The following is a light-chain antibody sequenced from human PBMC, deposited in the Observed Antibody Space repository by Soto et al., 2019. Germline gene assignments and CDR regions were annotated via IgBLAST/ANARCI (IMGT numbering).Light chain of an antibody. V-gene: IGLV1-51*01. CDR2: DND. J-gene: IGLJ2*01. CDR1: SSNIGNNY. Sequence: QSVLTQPPSVSVAPGQKVTISCSGSSSNIGNNYVSWYQQLPGTAPELLTYDNDKRPSGIPDRFSGSKSGTSATLAITGLQTGDEADYYCGTWDSSLSAGVFGGGTKLTVL. CDR3: GTWDSSLSAGV.